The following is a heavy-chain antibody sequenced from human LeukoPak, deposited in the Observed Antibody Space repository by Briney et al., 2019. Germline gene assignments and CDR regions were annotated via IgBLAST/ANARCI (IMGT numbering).Heavy chain of an antibody. Sequence: SETLSLTCSVSGGSMKNSFWSWIQQPPGKGLEWIGYVSDTGITNSNPSLKSRVTFSIDTSKDQFYLKLRSVTAADTALYFCARNRFQLSGAYWFDPWGRGTLVTVSS. CDR1: GGSMKNSF. V-gene: IGHV4-59*01. D-gene: IGHD2/OR15-2a*01. J-gene: IGHJ5*02. CDR2: VSDTGIT. CDR3: ARNRFQLSGAYWFDP.